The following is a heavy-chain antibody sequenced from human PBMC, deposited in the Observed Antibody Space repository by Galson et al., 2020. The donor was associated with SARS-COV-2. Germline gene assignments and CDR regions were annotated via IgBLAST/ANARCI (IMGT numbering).Heavy chain of an antibody. V-gene: IGHV3-48*02. J-gene: IGHJ4*02. CDR2: ITSSSTT. CDR3: SRGRSSSWPFSDF. CDR1: GFTFSSYN. D-gene: IGHD6-13*01. Sequence: GESLKISCAASGFTFSSYNMNWVRQAPGKGLEWVSFITSSSTTYYADSVKGRFTISRDNAKNSLYLQMSGLRDDDTALYYCSRGRSSSWPFSDFGGQGALVTVSS.